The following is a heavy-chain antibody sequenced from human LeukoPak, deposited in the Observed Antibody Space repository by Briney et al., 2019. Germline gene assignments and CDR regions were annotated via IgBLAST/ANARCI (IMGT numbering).Heavy chain of an antibody. D-gene: IGHD1-26*01. CDR3: VKDLGGRSGH. V-gene: IGHV3-74*01. Sequence: GGSLRLSCAASGFTFSSNWMHWVRQAPGKGLVWVSRINEDGSTTNYADSVKGRSTIFRDNAKNTLYLQMNSLRAEDTAVYYCVKDLGGRSGHWGQGTLVTVSS. J-gene: IGHJ4*02. CDR1: GFTFSSNW. CDR2: INEDGSTT.